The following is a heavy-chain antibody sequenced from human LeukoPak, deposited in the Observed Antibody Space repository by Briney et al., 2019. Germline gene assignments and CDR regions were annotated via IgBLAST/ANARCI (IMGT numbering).Heavy chain of an antibody. CDR1: GFTFSSYG. CDR2: ISYDGSNK. CDR3: ATDSWTVTTYFDY. D-gene: IGHD4-17*01. V-gene: IGHV3-30*03. Sequence: PGGSLRLSCAASGFTFSSYGMHWVHQAPGKGLEWVAVISYDGSNKYYADSVKGRFTISRDNSKNTLYLQMNSLRAEDTAVYYCATDSWTVTTYFDYWGQGTLVTVSS. J-gene: IGHJ4*02.